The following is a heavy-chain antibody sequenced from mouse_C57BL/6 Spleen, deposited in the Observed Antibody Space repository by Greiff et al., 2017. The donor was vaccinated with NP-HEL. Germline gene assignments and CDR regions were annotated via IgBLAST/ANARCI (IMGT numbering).Heavy chain of an antibody. CDR1: GYTFTSYW. V-gene: IGHV1-61*01. Sequence: VQLQQPGAELVRPGSSVKLSCKASGYTFTSYWMDWVKQRPGQGLEWIGNIYPSDSETHYNQKFKDKATLTVDKSSSTAYMQLSSLTSEDSAVYYCAREYYYGVYWYFDVWGTGTTVTVSS. D-gene: IGHD1-1*01. J-gene: IGHJ1*03. CDR3: AREYYYGVYWYFDV. CDR2: IYPSDSET.